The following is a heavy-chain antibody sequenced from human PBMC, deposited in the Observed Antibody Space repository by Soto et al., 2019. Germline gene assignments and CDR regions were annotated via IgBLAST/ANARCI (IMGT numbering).Heavy chain of an antibody. CDR3: ARGKYSGYDY. Sequence: PSETLSLTCAVYGGSFSGYYWSWIRQPPGKGLEWIGEINHRGSTNYNPPLKSRVTISVDTXKNQFSLKLSSVTAADTAVYYCARGKYSGYDYWGQGTMVTVSS. V-gene: IGHV4-34*01. D-gene: IGHD5-12*01. CDR2: INHRGST. J-gene: IGHJ4*02. CDR1: GGSFSGYY.